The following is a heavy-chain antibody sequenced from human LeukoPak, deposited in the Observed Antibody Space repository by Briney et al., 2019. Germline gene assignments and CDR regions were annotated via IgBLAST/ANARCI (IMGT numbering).Heavy chain of an antibody. Sequence: SETLSLTGTVSGVSISSYYWSWIRQPPGKGLEWIGYIYYSGSTNYNPSLKSRVTISVDTSKNQFSLKLSSVTAADTAVYYCARDRVLFDYWGQGTLVTVSS. CDR1: GVSISSYY. CDR2: IYYSGST. V-gene: IGHV4-59*01. CDR3: ARDRVLFDY. J-gene: IGHJ4*02. D-gene: IGHD2/OR15-2a*01.